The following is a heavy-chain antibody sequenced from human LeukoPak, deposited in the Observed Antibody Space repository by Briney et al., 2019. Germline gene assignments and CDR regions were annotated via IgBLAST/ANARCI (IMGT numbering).Heavy chain of an antibody. D-gene: IGHD6-13*01. CDR3: ARDGATAGQFDY. CDR1: GYNFYNYA. Sequence: GASVKVSCKTSGYNFYNYAVTWVRQAPGQGLEWMGCNSGYNGNTDYAQKFQGRVTMTADASTTTFYVELRSLTSDDTAVYYCARDGATAGQFDYWSQGTLVTVPS. V-gene: IGHV1-18*04. J-gene: IGHJ4*02. CDR2: NSGYNGNT.